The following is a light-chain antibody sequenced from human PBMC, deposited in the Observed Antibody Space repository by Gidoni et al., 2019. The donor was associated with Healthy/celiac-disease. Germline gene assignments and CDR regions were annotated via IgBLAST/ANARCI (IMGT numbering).Light chain of an antibody. Sequence: SYELTQPPSVSVSPGQTARLTCTGDAWPKQYAYWYQQKPGQAPVLVIYKDSERPSGIPERLSGSSSGTTVTLTISGVQAEDEADYYCQSADSSGTYPVVFGGGTKLTVL. CDR2: KDS. CDR3: QSADSSGTYPVV. CDR1: AWPKQY. J-gene: IGLJ2*01. V-gene: IGLV3-25*03.